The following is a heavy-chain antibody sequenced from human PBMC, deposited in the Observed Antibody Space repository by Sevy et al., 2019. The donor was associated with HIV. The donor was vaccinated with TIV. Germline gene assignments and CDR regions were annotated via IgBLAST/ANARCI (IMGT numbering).Heavy chain of an antibody. V-gene: IGHV1-58*01. D-gene: IGHD2-15*01. J-gene: IGHJ4*02. CDR2: IVAGSGNT. CDR3: AADPAPLYCSGGSCYFDY. Sequence: ASVKVSCKASGFTFTSSAVQWVRQARGQRLEWIGWIVAGSGNTNYAQKFQERVTITRDMSTSTAYMELSSLRSEDTAVYYCAADPAPLYCSGGSCYFDYWGQGTLVTVSS. CDR1: GFTFTSSA.